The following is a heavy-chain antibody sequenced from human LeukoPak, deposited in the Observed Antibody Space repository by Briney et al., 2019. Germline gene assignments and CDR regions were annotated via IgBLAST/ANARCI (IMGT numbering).Heavy chain of an antibody. CDR3: ARDHVIVGDDAFDI. J-gene: IGHJ3*02. CDR2: ISAYNGNT. V-gene: IGHV1-18*01. CDR1: GYTFTSYG. D-gene: IGHD3-22*01. Sequence: ASVKVSCKASGYTFTSYGISWVRQAPGQGLEWMGWISAYNGNTNYAQKLQGRVTMTSDTSTSTAYMELRSLRSDDTAVYYCARDHVIVGDDAFDIWGQGTMVTVSS.